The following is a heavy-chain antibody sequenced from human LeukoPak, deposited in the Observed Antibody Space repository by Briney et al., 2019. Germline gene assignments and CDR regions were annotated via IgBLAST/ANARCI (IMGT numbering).Heavy chain of an antibody. J-gene: IGHJ4*02. V-gene: IGHV3-11*04. Sequence: GGSLRLSCAASGFTFSDNYMSWIRQAPGKGLEWVSYISSSGNTTYNADSVKGRFSITRDNAKNSLYLQMNSLRVEDTAVYYCAKVAKYYYGPETYYFFEQWGQGTPVTASS. D-gene: IGHD3-10*01. CDR1: GFTFSDNY. CDR2: ISSSGNTT. CDR3: AKVAKYYYGPETYYFFEQ.